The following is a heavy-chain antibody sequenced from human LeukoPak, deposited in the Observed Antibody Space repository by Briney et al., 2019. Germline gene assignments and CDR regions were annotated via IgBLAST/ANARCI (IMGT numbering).Heavy chain of an antibody. Sequence: SVKVSCKASGGSFRPYPISWVRQAPGQGLEWMGGLTQFFRRTNYTQKSQGRLTITSDASSSTAYMELSDLRSDDTAVYYCATSESGRSWDWFAPWGQGTPVTVSS. CDR2: LTQFFRRT. J-gene: IGHJ5*02. CDR1: GGSFRPYP. V-gene: IGHV1-69*13. CDR3: ATSESGRSWDWFAP. D-gene: IGHD3-10*01.